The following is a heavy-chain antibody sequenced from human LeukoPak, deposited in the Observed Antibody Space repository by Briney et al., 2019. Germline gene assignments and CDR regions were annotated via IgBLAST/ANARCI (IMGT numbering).Heavy chain of an antibody. V-gene: IGHV1-18*01. CDR2: ISPYNGNT. Sequence: ASVKVSCKTSGYTFTNYGIVWVRQAPGQGLEWMGWISPYNGNTNYAQKLQGRVTITADKSTSTAYMELSSLRSEDTAVYYCARGNWNGPCYYYYYMDVWGKGTTVTVSS. CDR1: GYTFTNYG. CDR3: ARGNWNGPCYYYYYMDV. D-gene: IGHD1-1*01. J-gene: IGHJ6*03.